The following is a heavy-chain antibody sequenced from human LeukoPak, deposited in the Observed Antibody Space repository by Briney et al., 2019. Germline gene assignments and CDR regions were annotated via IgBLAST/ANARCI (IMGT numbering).Heavy chain of an antibody. CDR2: INSNGGST. D-gene: IGHD6-19*01. V-gene: IGHV3-64*01. CDR1: GFTFSSYA. J-gene: IGHJ4*02. Sequence: GGSLRLSCAASGFTFSSYAMHWVRQAPGKGLEYVSAINSNGGSTYYANSVKGRFTISRDNSKNTLYLQMGSLRAEDMAVYYCARDSSGWPYYFDYWGQGTLVTVSS. CDR3: ARDSSGWPYYFDY.